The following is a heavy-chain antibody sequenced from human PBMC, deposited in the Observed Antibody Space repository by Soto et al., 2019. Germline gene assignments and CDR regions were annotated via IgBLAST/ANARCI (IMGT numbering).Heavy chain of an antibody. CDR1: GGSITTGDFF. CDR2: IYYSGST. Sequence: SETLYLTYTVSGGSITTGDFFWSWIRQPPGKGLEWMGYIYYSGSTYYNPSLKSRVTISLDTSKNQFSLKLRSVTAADTAVYYCATFGLGVVIRENYFDYWGQGIMVTVSS. CDR3: ATFGLGVVIRENYFDY. D-gene: IGHD3-3*01. J-gene: IGHJ4*02. V-gene: IGHV4-30-4*01.